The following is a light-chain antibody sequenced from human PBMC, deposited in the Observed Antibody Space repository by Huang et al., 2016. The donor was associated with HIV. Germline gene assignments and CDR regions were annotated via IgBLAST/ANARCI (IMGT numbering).Light chain of an antibody. Sequence: DIVMTQSPDSLAVSLGERANINCKSSQRILYNSDKKNYLAWYQQKPGQHPRLLIYWESTLESGVPDRVSGSGSGTDFTLTLSSLQAGDVAVYYCQQYYGSPPTFGQGTKVEIK. J-gene: IGKJ1*01. CDR2: WES. CDR1: QRILYNSDKKNY. CDR3: QQYYGSPPT. V-gene: IGKV4-1*01.